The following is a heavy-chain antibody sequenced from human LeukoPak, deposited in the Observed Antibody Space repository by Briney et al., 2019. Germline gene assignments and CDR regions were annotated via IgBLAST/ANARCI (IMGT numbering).Heavy chain of an antibody. CDR1: GGSFSGYY. D-gene: IGHD6-19*01. CDR2: INHSGST. J-gene: IGHJ6*03. CDR3: ARVREQWLVSYYYYMDL. Sequence: PSETLSLTCAVYGGSFSGYYWSWIRQPPGKGLEWIGEINHSGSTNYNPSLKSRVTISVDTSKNQFSLKLSSVTAADTAVYYCARVREQWLVSYYYYMDLWGKGTTVTVSS. V-gene: IGHV4-34*01.